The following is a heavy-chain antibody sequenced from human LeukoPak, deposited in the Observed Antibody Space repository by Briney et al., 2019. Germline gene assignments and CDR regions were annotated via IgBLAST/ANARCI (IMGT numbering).Heavy chain of an antibody. CDR2: IWYDGSNK. Sequence: GGSLRLSCAASGFTFSSYGMHWVRQAPGKGLEWVAVIWYDGSNKYYADSVKGRFTISRDNSKNTLYLQMNSLRVEDTAVYYCARDEGSYGYFDPWGQGTLVTVSS. D-gene: IGHD5-18*01. CDR1: GFTFSSYG. CDR3: ARDEGSYGYFDP. V-gene: IGHV3-33*01. J-gene: IGHJ5*02.